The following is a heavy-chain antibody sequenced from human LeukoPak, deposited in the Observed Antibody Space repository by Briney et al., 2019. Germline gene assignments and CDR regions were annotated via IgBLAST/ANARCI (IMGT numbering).Heavy chain of an antibody. Sequence: PSETLSLTCTVSGGSISSYYWSWIRQPPGKGLEWIGYIYYSGSTNYNPSLRSRVTISVDTSKNQFSLKLSSVTAADTAVYYCARDCITGTPGTRYYYGMDVWGQGTTVTVSS. CDR1: GGSISSYY. CDR3: ARDCITGTPGTRYYYGMDV. V-gene: IGHV4-59*12. CDR2: IYYSGST. J-gene: IGHJ6*02. D-gene: IGHD1-20*01.